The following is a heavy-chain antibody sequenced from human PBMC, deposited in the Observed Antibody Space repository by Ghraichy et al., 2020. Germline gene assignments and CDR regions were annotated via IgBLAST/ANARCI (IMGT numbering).Heavy chain of an antibody. V-gene: IGHV6-1*01. D-gene: IGHD4-23*01. Sequence: SQTLSLTCAISGDIVSSNSAAWNWIRQSPSRGLEWLGRTFYRSKWYNDYALSVKSRITVNPDTSKNQFSLQLNSVTPEDTAVYYCARDRGYGGNSGYFDLWGRGTLVTVSS. CDR1: GDIVSSNSAA. CDR3: ARDRGYGGNSGYFDL. CDR2: TFYRSKWYN. J-gene: IGHJ2*01.